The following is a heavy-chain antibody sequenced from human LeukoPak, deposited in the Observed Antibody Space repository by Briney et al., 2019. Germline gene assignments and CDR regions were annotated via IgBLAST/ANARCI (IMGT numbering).Heavy chain of an antibody. J-gene: IGHJ4*02. V-gene: IGHV4-34*01. D-gene: IGHD3-10*01. CDR3: ARRSHYYGSGGPDY. CDR2: INHSGST. CDR1: GGSFSGYY. Sequence: SETLSLTCAVYGGSFSGYYWSWIRQPPGKGLEWIGEINHSGSTNYNPSLKSRVTISVDTSKNQFSLKLSSVTAADTAVYYCARRSHYYGSGGPDYWGQGTLVTVSS.